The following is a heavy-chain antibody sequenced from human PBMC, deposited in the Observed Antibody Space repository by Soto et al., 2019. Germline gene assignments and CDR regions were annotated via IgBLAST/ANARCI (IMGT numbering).Heavy chain of an antibody. V-gene: IGHV3-15*01. Sequence: GGSLRLSCAASGFTFSNAWMSWVRQAPGKGLEWVGRIKSKTDGGTTDYAAPVKGRFTISRDDSKNTLYLQMNSLKTEDTAVYYCTTELLVEHYYYYGMDVWGQGTTVTVSS. CDR1: GFTFSNAW. D-gene: IGHD3-10*01. CDR2: IKSKTDGGTT. CDR3: TTELLVEHYYYYGMDV. J-gene: IGHJ6*02.